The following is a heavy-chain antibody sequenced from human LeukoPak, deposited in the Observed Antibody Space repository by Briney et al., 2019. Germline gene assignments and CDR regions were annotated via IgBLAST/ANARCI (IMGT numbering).Heavy chain of an antibody. CDR2: IYSGGST. CDR1: GFTVSSNY. Sequence: PGGSLRLSCAASGFTVSSNYMSWVRQAPGRGLEWVSVIYSGGSTYYADSVKGRFTISRDNSKNTLYLQMNSLRAEDTAVYYCARSDYGPDAFDIWGQGTMVTVSS. J-gene: IGHJ3*02. CDR3: ARSDYGPDAFDI. D-gene: IGHD4-17*01. V-gene: IGHV3-53*01.